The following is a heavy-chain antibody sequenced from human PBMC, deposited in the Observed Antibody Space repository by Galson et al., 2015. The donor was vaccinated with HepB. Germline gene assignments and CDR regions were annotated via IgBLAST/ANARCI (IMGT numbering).Heavy chain of an antibody. V-gene: IGHV3-48*01. CDR2: ISGGGSTI. CDR1: GLSFNGYR. J-gene: IGHJ5*01. Sequence: SLRLSCAGSGLSFNGYRLNWVRQVPGKGLEWIAYISGGGSTIYYADSVKGRFTIARDDAKTSVYLQMSSLRPEDTAVYYCARAENCGGGECWLVDSWGLGTLVTVSS. D-gene: IGHD2-21*01. CDR3: ARAENCGGGECWLVDS.